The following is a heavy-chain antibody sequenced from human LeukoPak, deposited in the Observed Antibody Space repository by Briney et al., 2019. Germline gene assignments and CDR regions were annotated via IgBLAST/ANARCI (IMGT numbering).Heavy chain of an antibody. CDR1: GGTFSSYA. J-gene: IGHJ4*02. D-gene: IGHD3-22*01. CDR2: ISAYNGNT. CDR3: ARVALTMIVVVITEENDY. V-gene: IGHV1-18*01. Sequence: ASVKVSCKASGGTFSSYAISWVRQAPGQGLEWMGRISAYNGNTNYAQKLQGRVTMTTDTSTSTACMELRSLRSDDTAVYYCARVALTMIVVVITEENDYWGQGTLVTVSS.